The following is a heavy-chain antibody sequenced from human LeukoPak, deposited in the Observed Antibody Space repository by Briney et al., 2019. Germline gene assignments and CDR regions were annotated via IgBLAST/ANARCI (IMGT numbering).Heavy chain of an antibody. CDR1: GCLCTSYW. V-gene: IGHV3-74*01. CDR2: SGYDGRCT. Sequence: GGSLTLSCGSCGCLCTSYWMYWCLQAPGNVPLWVSRSGYDGRCTSYAGSVKGRFTISRDNAKNTLYLQMNSLRAEDTAVYYCARRGTTYCTVDSCHPNWFDPWGQGTLVTVSS. J-gene: IGHJ5*02. D-gene: IGHD2-15*01. CDR3: ARRGTTYCTVDSCHPNWFDP.